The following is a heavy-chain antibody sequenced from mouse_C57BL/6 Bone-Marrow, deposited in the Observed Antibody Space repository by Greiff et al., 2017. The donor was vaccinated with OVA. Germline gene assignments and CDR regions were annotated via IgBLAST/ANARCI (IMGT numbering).Heavy chain of an antibody. D-gene: IGHD3-2*02. CDR3: ARESSSGYGYYFDD. Sequence: QVQLQQPGAELVMPGASVKLSCKASGYTFTSYWMHWVKQRPGQGLEWIGEIDPSDSYTNYNQKFKGKSTLTVDKSSSTAYMQLSSLTSEDSAVYYCARESSSGYGYYFDDRGQGTTLTGSS. CDR2: IDPSDSYT. CDR1: GYTFTSYW. J-gene: IGHJ2*01. V-gene: IGHV1-69*01.